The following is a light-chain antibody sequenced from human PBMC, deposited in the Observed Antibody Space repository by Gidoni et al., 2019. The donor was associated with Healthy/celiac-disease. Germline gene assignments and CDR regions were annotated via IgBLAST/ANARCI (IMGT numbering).Light chain of an antibody. V-gene: IGLV2-11*01. J-gene: IGLJ3*02. CDR3: CSYAGSYTWV. Sequence: QSALTHARSVSGSPGQSVTIACTGTSSDVGGYNSVSWYQQHPGKAPKLMLYDVSKRPSGVPGRFSGAKSGTTASLTISGLQAEDAADYYCCSYAGSYTWVFGGGTKLTVL. CDR1: SSDVGGYNS. CDR2: DVS.